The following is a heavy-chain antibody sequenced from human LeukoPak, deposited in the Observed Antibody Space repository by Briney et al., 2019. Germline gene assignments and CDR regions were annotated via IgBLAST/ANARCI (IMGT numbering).Heavy chain of an antibody. CDR1: GFTFSNYG. V-gene: IGHV3-33*01. D-gene: IGHD5-18*01. CDR3: AREAYSYGSTDYYFDL. CDR2: IWYDGRKI. Sequence: GGSLRLSCAASGFTFSNYGVHWVRQAPGKGLEGVAVIWYDGRKIYYTDSVKGRFTISRDKSKNTLYLQMNNLRAEDTALYSCAREAYSYGSTDYYFDLWGRGTLVTVSS. J-gene: IGHJ2*01.